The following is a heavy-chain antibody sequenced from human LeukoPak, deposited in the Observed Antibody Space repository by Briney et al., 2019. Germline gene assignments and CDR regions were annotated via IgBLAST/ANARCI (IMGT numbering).Heavy chain of an antibody. D-gene: IGHD6-13*01. CDR3: ARDWNPYSSSWSDY. V-gene: IGHV3-30*04. CDR2: ISYDGSNK. Sequence: PGRSLRLSCAASGFTSSSYAMHWVRQAPGKGLEWVAVISYDGSNKYYADSVKGRFTISRDNSKNTLYLQMNSLRAEDTAVYYCARDWNPYSSSWSDYWGQGTLVTVSS. CDR1: GFTSSSYA. J-gene: IGHJ4*02.